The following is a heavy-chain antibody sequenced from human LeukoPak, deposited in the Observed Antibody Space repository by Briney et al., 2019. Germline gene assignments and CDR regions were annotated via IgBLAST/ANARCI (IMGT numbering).Heavy chain of an antibody. J-gene: IGHJ4*02. CDR1: VYSFSISW. CDR2: IFLGDSNT. D-gene: IGHD2-21*02. CDR3: ARQPLVRDCGGDCEFDY. Sequence: GESLKISCRGPVYSFSISWTGWGRKMPGKGLGWLGIIFLGDSNTRYSPSFQGQVTISADKSISTAYLQWTSLKASDTAIYYCARQPLVRDCGGDCEFDYWGQGTRVSVSS. V-gene: IGHV5-51*02.